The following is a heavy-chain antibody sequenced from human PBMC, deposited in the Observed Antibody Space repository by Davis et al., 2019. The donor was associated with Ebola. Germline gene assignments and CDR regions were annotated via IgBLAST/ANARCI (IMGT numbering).Heavy chain of an antibody. D-gene: IGHD2-2*01. CDR2: IYSSGSS. CDR1: GDSINSDY. Sequence: MPSETLSLTCTVSGDSINSDYWSWIRQPPGMGLEWIGYIYSSGSSTYNPSLRGRVTISRDLSKNQFSLKLGSVTAADTAVYYCARGPTSTSSYGLDVWGQGTTVTVSS. V-gene: IGHV4-59*01. CDR3: ARGPTSTSSYGLDV. J-gene: IGHJ6*02.